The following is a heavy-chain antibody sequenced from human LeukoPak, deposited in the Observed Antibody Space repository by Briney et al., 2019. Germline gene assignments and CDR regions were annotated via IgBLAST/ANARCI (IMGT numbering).Heavy chain of an antibody. CDR2: ISYDGTGK. D-gene: IGHD3-16*01. Sequence: PGGSLRLSCAASGFTFSSYGMHWARQAPGKGLEWVAMISYDGTGKYYVDSVRGRFTISRDNADNSLYLQMNSLRAEDTAVYYCARGGGVGTADYWSQGTLVTVSS. V-gene: IGHV3-7*01. CDR3: ARGGGVGTADY. J-gene: IGHJ4*02. CDR1: GFTFSSYG.